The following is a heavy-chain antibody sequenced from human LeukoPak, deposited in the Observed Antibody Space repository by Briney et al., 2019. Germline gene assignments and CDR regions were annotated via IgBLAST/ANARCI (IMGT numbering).Heavy chain of an antibody. V-gene: IGHV1-18*01. Sequence: ASVKVSCKASGYTFTSYGISWVRQAPGQGLEWMGWISAYNGNTNYAQKPQGRVTMTTDTSTSTAYMELRSLRSDDTAVYYCARDPKFYYYYYGMDVWGQGTTVTVSS. CDR2: ISAYNGNT. CDR1: GYTFTSYG. J-gene: IGHJ6*02. CDR3: ARDPKFYYYYYGMDV.